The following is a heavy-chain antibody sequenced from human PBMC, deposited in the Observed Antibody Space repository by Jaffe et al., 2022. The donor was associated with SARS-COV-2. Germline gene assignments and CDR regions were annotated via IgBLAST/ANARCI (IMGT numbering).Heavy chain of an antibody. V-gene: IGHV1-18*01. CDR2: ISAYNGNT. Sequence: QVQLVQSGAEVKKPGASVKVSCKASGYTFTSYGISWVRQAPGQGLEWMGWISAYNGNTNYAQKLQGRVTMTTDTSTSTAYMELRSLRSDDTAVYYCARDRRGFRMGYRGGYGIIDYWGQGTLVTVSS. CDR1: GYTFTSYG. J-gene: IGHJ4*02. CDR3: ARDRRGFRMGYRGGYGIIDY. D-gene: IGHD1-20*01.